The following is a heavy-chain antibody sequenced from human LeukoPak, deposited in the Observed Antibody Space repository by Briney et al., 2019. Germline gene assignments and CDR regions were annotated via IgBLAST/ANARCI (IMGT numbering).Heavy chain of an antibody. J-gene: IGHJ6*03. Sequence: GGSLRLSSAPSGFTPSGYSMIWVRQAAGKGLEGVSSISSSSTSISYANSVKGRFTISRDNAENSLYLQMNSLSAEDTAVYYCARDPHSEYQLYYYYMEVWGKGTTVTVSS. CDR2: ISSSSTSI. V-gene: IGHV3-21*01. D-gene: IGHD2-2*01. CDR3: ARDPHSEYQLYYYYMEV. CDR1: GFTPSGYS.